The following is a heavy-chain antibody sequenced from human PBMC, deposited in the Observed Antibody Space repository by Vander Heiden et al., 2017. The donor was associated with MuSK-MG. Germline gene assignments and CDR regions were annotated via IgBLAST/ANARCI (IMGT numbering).Heavy chain of an antibody. Sequence: EVQLLEPGGDLVQPGGSLRLTCAASGFTFSSYAMSWVRQAPGKGLECVSTISGSADSTYYADSVKGRFTISRDNSKNTLYLQMNSLRAEDTAVYYCAKRRDYFDSWGQGTLVTVSS. CDR1: GFTFSSYA. J-gene: IGHJ4*02. CDR2: ISGSADST. CDR3: AKRRDYFDS. V-gene: IGHV3-23*01.